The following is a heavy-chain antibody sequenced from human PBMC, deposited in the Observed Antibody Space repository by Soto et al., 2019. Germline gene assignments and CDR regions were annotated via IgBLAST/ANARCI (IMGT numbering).Heavy chain of an antibody. CDR2: INPNSGGT. D-gene: IGHD1-26*01. Sequence: ASVKVCCKASGYTFTGYYMHWVRQAPGQGLEWMGWINPNSGGTNYAQKFQGRVTMTRDTSISTAYMELSRLRSDDAAVYYCARVKGIVGALDAFDIWGQGPMLTVSS. CDR3: ARVKGIVGALDAFDI. V-gene: IGHV1-2*02. CDR1: GYTFTGYY. J-gene: IGHJ3*02.